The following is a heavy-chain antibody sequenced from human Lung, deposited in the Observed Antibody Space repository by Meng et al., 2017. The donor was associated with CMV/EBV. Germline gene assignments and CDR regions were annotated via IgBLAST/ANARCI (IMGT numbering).Heavy chain of an antibody. CDR3: ASVTGSSDSSSYYYYYGMDV. CDR2: IYYSRST. D-gene: IGHD3-22*01. V-gene: IGHV4-59*12. Sequence: SETLSLTCTISGGSISSYYWSWIRQSPGKGLEWIGYIYYSRSTNYNPSLKSRITISVDTSKNQFSLKLSSVTAADTAVYYCASVTGSSDSSSYYYYYGMDVWGQGXLVTVSS. J-gene: IGHJ6*02. CDR1: GGSISSYY.